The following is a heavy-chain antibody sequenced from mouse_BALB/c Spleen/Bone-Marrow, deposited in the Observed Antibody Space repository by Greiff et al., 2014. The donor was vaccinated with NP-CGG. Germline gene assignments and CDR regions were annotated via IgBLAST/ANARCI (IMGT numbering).Heavy chain of an antibody. D-gene: IGHD2-10*02. CDR1: GFTFSDYY. V-gene: IGHV5-4*02. J-gene: IGHJ4*01. CDR2: ISDGGTYT. Sequence: VQLKESGGGLVKPGGSLKLSCAASGFTFSDYYVYWVRQTPEKRLEWVATISDGGTYTFYPDSVKGRFTISRDNAKNNLYLQMGSLQSEDTAMYYCTRSGKRYGAMDYWGQGTSVTVSS. CDR3: TRSGKRYGAMDY.